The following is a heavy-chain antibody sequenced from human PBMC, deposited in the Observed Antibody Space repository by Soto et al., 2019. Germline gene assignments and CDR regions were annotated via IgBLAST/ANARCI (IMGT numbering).Heavy chain of an antibody. CDR2: IYPGDSDT. J-gene: IGHJ6*01. CDR3: ARLKCSSTSCHLDPFYYYGMDV. V-gene: IGHV5-51*01. CDR1: EGSFTSYW. D-gene: IGHD2-2*01. Sequence: ELKKICYNGSEGSFTSYWGGWMSQMHGKGLEGMGLIYPGDSDTRYSQTFQGKVTISADKSISTAYLQWSSLNASDTDMYYCARLKCSSTSCHLDPFYYYGMDVWGEGTTVTGYS.